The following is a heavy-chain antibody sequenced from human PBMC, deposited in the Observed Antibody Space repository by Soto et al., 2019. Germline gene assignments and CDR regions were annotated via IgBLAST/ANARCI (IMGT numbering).Heavy chain of an antibody. J-gene: IGHJ4*02. Sequence: QITLKESGPTLVKPTQTLTLTCTFSGFSLSTSGVGVGWIRQPPGKALEWLALIYWDDDKRYSPSLKSRLTITKDTSKNNVVLTMTNMDPVDTATYYCAHRQDRYCSGGSCPLFDYWGQGTLVTVSS. V-gene: IGHV2-5*02. D-gene: IGHD2-15*01. CDR3: AHRQDRYCSGGSCPLFDY. CDR2: IYWDDDK. CDR1: GFSLSTSGVG.